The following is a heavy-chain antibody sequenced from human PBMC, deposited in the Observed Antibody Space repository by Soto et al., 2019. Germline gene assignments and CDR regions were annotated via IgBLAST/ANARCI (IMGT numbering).Heavy chain of an antibody. D-gene: IGHD6-6*01. CDR3: ASHSSSNWFDP. V-gene: IGHV1-69*06. CDR1: GGTFSSYA. J-gene: IGHJ5*02. CDR2: IIPIFGTA. Sequence: SVEVSCKASGGTFSSYAISWVLQAPGQGLEWMGGIIPIFGTANYAQKFQGRVTITADKSTSTAYMELSSLRSEDTAVYYCASHSSSNWFDPWGQGTLVTVSS.